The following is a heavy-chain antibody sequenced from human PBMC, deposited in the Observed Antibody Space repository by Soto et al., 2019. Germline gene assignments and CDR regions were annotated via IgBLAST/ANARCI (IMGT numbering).Heavy chain of an antibody. V-gene: IGHV3-30*03. D-gene: IGHD1-26*01. Sequence: PWGSLGLSCAASGVTVTISGMPGVRQGKGNGLEWVAFISYDSTKTYYADSVKGRFTISRDNSNSALYVQMNSLTGEDTAVYYCARTRSAWSDFHYYSLDVWGQGTTVTVSS. CDR2: ISYDSTKT. CDR1: GVTVTISG. J-gene: IGHJ6*02. CDR3: ARTRSAWSDFHYYSLDV.